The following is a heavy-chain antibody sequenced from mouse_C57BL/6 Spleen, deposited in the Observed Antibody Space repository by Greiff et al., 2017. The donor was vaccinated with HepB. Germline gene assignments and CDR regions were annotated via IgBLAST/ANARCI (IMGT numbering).Heavy chain of an antibody. D-gene: IGHD3-2*02. J-gene: IGHJ2*01. CDR1: GFTFSSYG. Sequence: EVHLVESGGDLVKPGGSLKLSCAASGFTFSSYGMSWVRQTPDKRLEWVATISSGGSYTYYPDSVKGRFTISRDNAKNTLYLQMSSLKSEDTAMYYCARAAQASFDYWGQGTTLTVSS. CDR2: ISSGGSYT. CDR3: ARAAQASFDY. V-gene: IGHV5-6*01.